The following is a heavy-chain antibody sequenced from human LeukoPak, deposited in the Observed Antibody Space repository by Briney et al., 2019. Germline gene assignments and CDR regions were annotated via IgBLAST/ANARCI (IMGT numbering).Heavy chain of an antibody. V-gene: IGHV5-51*01. CDR3: ARRGSSSSVDAFDI. CDR2: IYPGDSDT. D-gene: IGHD6-6*01. CDR1: GYSFSSSW. J-gene: IGHJ3*02. Sequence: GESLKISCRGSGYSFSSSWIGWVRQMPGKGLEWMGIIYPGDSDTRYSPSFQGQVTISADKSITTAYLQWSSLKASDTAMDYCARRGSSSSVDAFDIWGQGTMVTVSS.